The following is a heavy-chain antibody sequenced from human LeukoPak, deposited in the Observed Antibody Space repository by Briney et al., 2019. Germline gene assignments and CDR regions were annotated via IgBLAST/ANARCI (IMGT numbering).Heavy chain of an antibody. V-gene: IGHV1-2*02. CDR3: ARDLGPEVVAAIP. CDR1: GYPFTPYY. D-gene: IGHD3-22*01. J-gene: IGHJ5*02. CDR2: INANSGDT. Sequence: ASVKVSCKASGYPFTPYYSRWGRQPPGQGLEGRGWINANSGDTQYARKFQGRVTMTRDASVSTVYLELTSLGSDDTAVYYCARDLGPEVVAAIPWGQGTLVTVSS.